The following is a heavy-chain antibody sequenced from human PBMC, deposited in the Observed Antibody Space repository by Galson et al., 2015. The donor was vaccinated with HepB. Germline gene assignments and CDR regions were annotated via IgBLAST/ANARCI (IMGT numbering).Heavy chain of an antibody. D-gene: IGHD1-26*01. CDR1: GYTFTSYA. CDR3: ARADDLLFIVGDGYYYGMDV. Sequence: SVKVSCKASGYTFTSYAMNWVRQAPGQGLEWMGWINTNTGNPTYAQGFTGRFVFSLDTSVSTAYLQISSLKAEDTAVYYCARADDLLFIVGDGYYYGMDVWGQGTTVTVSS. V-gene: IGHV7-4-1*02. CDR2: INTNTGNP. J-gene: IGHJ6*02.